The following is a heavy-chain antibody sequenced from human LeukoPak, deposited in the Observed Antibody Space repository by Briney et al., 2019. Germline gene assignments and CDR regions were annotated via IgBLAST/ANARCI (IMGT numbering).Heavy chain of an antibody. J-gene: IGHJ3*02. D-gene: IGHD3-22*01. CDR1: GYTFTSYG. CDR2: ISAYNGNT. V-gene: IGHV1-18*01. CDR3: ARVRYDSSGYYFDAFDI. Sequence: ASVKVSCKASGYTFTSYGISWVRQAPGQGLEWMGWISAYNGNTNYAQKLQGRVTMTTDTSTSTAYMELRSLRSDDTAVYYCARVRYDSSGYYFDAFDIWGQGTMVTVSS.